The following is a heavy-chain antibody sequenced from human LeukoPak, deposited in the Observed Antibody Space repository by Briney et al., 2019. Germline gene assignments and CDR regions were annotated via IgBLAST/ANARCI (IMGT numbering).Heavy chain of an antibody. D-gene: IGHD2/OR15-2a*01. J-gene: IGHJ4*02. CDR3: ARDLSYFDY. CDR1: EFTFSRYW. V-gene: IGHV3-7*03. CDR2: MKQDGSEK. Sequence: GGSLRLSCVASEFTFSRYWMSWVRQAPGKGLEWVATMKQDGSEKYYVDSVKGRFTISRDNAKNSLYLQMNSLRVEDTALYYCARDLSYFDYWGQGTLVTVSS.